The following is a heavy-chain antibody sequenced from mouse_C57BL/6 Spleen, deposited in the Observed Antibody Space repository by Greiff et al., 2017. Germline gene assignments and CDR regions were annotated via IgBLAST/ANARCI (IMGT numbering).Heavy chain of an antibody. CDR2: IYPGGGYT. CDR3: ARSNGSSSFDY. J-gene: IGHJ2*01. V-gene: IGHV1-63*01. Sequence: QVQLKESGAELVRPGTSVKMSCKASGYTFTNYWIGWAKQRPGHGLEWIGDIYPGGGYTNYNEKFKGKATLTADKSSSTAYMQFSSLTSEDSAIYYCARSNGSSSFDYWGQGTTLTVSS. D-gene: IGHD1-1*01. CDR1: GYTFTNYW.